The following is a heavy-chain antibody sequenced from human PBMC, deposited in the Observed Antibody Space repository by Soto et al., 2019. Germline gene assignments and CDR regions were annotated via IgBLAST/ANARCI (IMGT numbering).Heavy chain of an antibody. D-gene: IGHD3-3*01. CDR2: IYYSGST. CDR3: ARGSRALRFLEWYGSGFDY. V-gene: IGHV4-30-4*01. J-gene: IGHJ4*02. CDR1: GGSISSGDYY. Sequence: PSETLSLTCTVSGGSISSGDYYWSWIRQPPGKGLEWIGYIYYSGSTYYNPSLKSRVTISVDTSKNQFSLKLSSMTAADTAVYYCARGSRALRFLEWYGSGFDYWGQGTLVTVSS.